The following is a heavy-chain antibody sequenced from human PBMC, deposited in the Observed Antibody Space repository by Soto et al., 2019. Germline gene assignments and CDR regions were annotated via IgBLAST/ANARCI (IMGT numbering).Heavy chain of an antibody. J-gene: IGHJ4*02. CDR1: GFTFSSYG. Sequence: GGSLRLSCAASGFTFSSYGMHWVRQAPGKGLEWVAVIWYDGSNKYYADSVKGRFTISRDNSKNTLYLQMNSLRAEDTAVYYCATSHCSSTSCCGFDYWGQGTLVTVSS. CDR2: IWYDGSNK. D-gene: IGHD2-2*01. V-gene: IGHV3-33*01. CDR3: ATSHCSSTSCCGFDY.